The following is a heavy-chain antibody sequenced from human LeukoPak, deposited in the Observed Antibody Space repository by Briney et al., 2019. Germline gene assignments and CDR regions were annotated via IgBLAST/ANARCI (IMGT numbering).Heavy chain of an antibody. J-gene: IGHJ5*02. CDR2: INPNSGGA. CDR3: ARVPIRRHYESTGYYYEDP. Sequence: ASVKVSCKASGYTFTGYYMHWVRQAPGQGLEWMGWINPNSGGANYAQKFQGRVTMTRDTSISTAYMELSRLRSDDTAVYYCARVPIRRHYESTGYYYEDPWGQGTLATVSS. D-gene: IGHD3-22*01. V-gene: IGHV1-2*02. CDR1: GYTFTGYY.